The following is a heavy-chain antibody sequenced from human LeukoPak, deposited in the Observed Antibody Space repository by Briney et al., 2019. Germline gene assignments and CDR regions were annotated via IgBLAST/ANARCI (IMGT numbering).Heavy chain of an antibody. CDR2: ISSSGYTT. V-gene: IGHV3-23*01. J-gene: IGHJ6*02. D-gene: IGHD1-26*01. CDR1: GFTFANYA. Sequence: GGSLRLSCEASGFTFANYAMSWVRQAPGKGLEWVSGISSSGYTTYYADSVKGRFTISRDNSKDTLYLQMNSLRAEDTAVYYCAKDFSSWGPSGMDVWGQGTTVTVSS. CDR3: AKDFSSWGPSGMDV.